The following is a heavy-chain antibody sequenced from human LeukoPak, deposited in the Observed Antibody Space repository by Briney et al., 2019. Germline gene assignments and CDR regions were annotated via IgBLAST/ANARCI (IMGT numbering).Heavy chain of an antibody. V-gene: IGHV3-49*04. CDR1: GFTFGDYA. CDR2: IRSNLYGGTP. Sequence: GGSPRLSCTASGFTFGDYAMTWVRQAPGKGLEWVGFIRSNLYGGTPEYAASVKGRFTISRDDSNSIAYLEMDSLKTDDTAVYYCTRDQTPYYWGQGTLVTVSS. J-gene: IGHJ4*02. CDR3: TRDQTPYY.